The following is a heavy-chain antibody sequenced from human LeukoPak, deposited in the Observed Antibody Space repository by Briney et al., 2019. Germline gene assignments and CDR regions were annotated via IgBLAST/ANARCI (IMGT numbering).Heavy chain of an antibody. CDR2: IYYSGST. Sequence: SETLSLTCTVSGGSISSYYWSWIRQPPGKGLEWIGYIYYSGSTNYNPSLKSRVTISVDTSKNQFSLKLSSVTAADTAVYYCARNGEAARPSNWFDPWGQGTLVTVSS. CDR1: GGSISSYY. J-gene: IGHJ5*02. CDR3: ARNGEAARPSNWFDP. V-gene: IGHV4-59*01. D-gene: IGHD6-6*01.